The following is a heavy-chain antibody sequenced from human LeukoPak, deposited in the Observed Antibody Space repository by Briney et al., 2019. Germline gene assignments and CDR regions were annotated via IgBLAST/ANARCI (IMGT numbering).Heavy chain of an antibody. D-gene: IGHD2-8*01. J-gene: IGHJ4*02. CDR3: ARAALLYGAYGFDY. CDR1: GFTFSDYY. CDR2: ISSSGSTI. V-gene: IGHV3-11*04. Sequence: GGSLRLSCAASGFTFSDYYMGWFRQAPGKGLEWVSYISSSGSTIYYADSVKGRFTISRDNAKNSLYLQMNSLRAEDTAVYYCARAALLYGAYGFDYWGQGTLVTVSS.